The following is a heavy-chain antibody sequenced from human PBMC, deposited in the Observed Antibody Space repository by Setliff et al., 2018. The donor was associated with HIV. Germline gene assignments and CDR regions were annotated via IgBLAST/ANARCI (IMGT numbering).Heavy chain of an antibody. CDR1: GYTFTSSY. Sequence: GASVKVSCKASGYTFTSSYMHWVRQAPGQGLEWMGIINPSSGGTTYAQKFQDKVTITADESTSTAYMELSSLRSEDTAVYYCALGLLQSDAFDIWGQGTMVTVPS. V-gene: IGHV1-46*03. CDR3: ALGLLQSDAFDI. J-gene: IGHJ3*02. CDR2: INPSSGGT. D-gene: IGHD3-10*01.